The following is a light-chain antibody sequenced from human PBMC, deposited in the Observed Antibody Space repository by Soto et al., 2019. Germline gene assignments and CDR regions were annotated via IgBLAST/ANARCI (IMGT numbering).Light chain of an antibody. CDR2: GAS. CDR3: QQYGSSPWT. Sequence: EIVLTQSPGTLSLSPGERATLSCRASQSVSSSYLAWYQQKPGQAPRLLIYGASSRATGIPDRFSGSRSGTDCTFAISRLEPEDLAVYYCQQYGSSPWTFGQGTKVEIK. J-gene: IGKJ1*01. V-gene: IGKV3-20*01. CDR1: QSVSSSY.